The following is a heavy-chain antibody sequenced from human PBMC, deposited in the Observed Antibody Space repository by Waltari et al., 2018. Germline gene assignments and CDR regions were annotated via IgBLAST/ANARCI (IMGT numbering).Heavy chain of an antibody. CDR2: IKPNSCET. J-gene: IGHJ4*02. CDR3: ARGNHLDF. Sequence: QVQLVQSGAEVGKPGASVKVSCQATGYSFSDYDIYWVRQAPGQGLEWMAWIKPNSCETKYAQKFQGRVTLTRDTSISTAYMELPRMTVDDTAVYYCARGNHLDFWGQGTIVTVSS. V-gene: IGHV1-2*02. CDR1: GYSFSDYD.